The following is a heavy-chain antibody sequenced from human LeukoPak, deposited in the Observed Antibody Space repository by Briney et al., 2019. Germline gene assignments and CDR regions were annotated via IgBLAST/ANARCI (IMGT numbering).Heavy chain of an antibody. Sequence: TGGPLRLSCAASGFTFSSYAMSWVRQAPGKGLEWVSAISGSGGSTYYADSVKGRFTISRDNSKNTLYLQMNSLRAEDTAVYYCAKDFNRRGYSSGLFDYWGQGTLVTVSS. V-gene: IGHV3-23*01. CDR3: AKDFNRRGYSSGLFDY. D-gene: IGHD6-19*01. CDR1: GFTFSSYA. J-gene: IGHJ4*02. CDR2: ISGSGGST.